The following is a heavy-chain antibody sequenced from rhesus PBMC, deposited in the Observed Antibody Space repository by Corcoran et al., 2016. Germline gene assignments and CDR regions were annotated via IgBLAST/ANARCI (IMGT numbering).Heavy chain of an antibody. Sequence: QVQLQESGPGLVKPSETPSLTCAVSGGSSSSRNWWSWMRQRPGKGLEWIGYISGSSGSTSYNPSLKIRVTISTDTSKNQFSLKLSSVTAADTAVYYCAREYSNYYFDYWGQGVLVTVSS. D-gene: IGHD4-23*01. CDR1: GGSSSSRNW. V-gene: IGHV4-65*01. CDR2: ISGSSGST. CDR3: AREYSNYYFDY. J-gene: IGHJ4*01.